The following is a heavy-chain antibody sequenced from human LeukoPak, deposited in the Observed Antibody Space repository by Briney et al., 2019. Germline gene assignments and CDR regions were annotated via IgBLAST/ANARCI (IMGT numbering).Heavy chain of an antibody. V-gene: IGHV3-30*04. D-gene: IGHD3-10*02. CDR1: GFTFSSYA. CDR2: ISYDGSNK. CDR3: ARLFCYYYGMDV. J-gene: IGHJ6*02. Sequence: PGRSLRLSCAASGFTFSSYAMHWVRQATGKGLERVAVISYDGSNKYYADSVKGRFTISRDNSKNTLYLQMNSLRAEDTAVYYCARLFCYYYGMDVWGQGTTVTVSS.